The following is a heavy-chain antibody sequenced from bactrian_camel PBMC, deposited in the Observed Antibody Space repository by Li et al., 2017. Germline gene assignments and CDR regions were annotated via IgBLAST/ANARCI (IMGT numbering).Heavy chain of an antibody. V-gene: IGHV3S53*01. D-gene: IGHD1*01. CDR1: GGSLSRDC. CDR2: IERNGRT. J-gene: IGHJ4*01. CDR3: AADPTSCVGGHWFPHSWECKY. Sequence: QVQLVESGGSSVQAGGSLRLSREASGGSLSRDCAGWFRQAPGQERVKVASIERNGRTTYADSVKGRFTASRDGAGKILYLRMNSLRPEDTAMYYCAADPTSCVGGHWFPHSWECKYWGQGTQVTVS.